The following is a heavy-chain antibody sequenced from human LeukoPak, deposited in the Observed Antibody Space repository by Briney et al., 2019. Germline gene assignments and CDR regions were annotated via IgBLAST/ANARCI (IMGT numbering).Heavy chain of an antibody. CDR1: GFTFNHFA. J-gene: IGHJ5*02. CDR2: ISYDGNNK. Sequence: GGSLRLSCAASGFTFNHFAMHWVRQAPGKGLEWVAVISYDGNNKYHADSVKGRLTISRDNSKNTLYLQMNSLRGDDTAMYYCARDLETLAARNELIWSNWIDPWGQGTLVTVSS. V-gene: IGHV3-30-3*01. D-gene: IGHD6-6*01. CDR3: ARDLETLAARNELIWSNWIDP.